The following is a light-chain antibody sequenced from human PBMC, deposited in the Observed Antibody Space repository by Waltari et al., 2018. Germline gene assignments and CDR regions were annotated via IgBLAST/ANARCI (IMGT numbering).Light chain of an antibody. CDR2: DFT. CDR3: SSYTSNSVL. V-gene: IGLV2-14*03. Sequence: SWYQQHPDKAPELMIYDFTNRPSGVSSRFSGSKSGNTASLTISGLQAEDEADYYCSSYTSNSVLFGGGTKLTVL. J-gene: IGLJ2*01.